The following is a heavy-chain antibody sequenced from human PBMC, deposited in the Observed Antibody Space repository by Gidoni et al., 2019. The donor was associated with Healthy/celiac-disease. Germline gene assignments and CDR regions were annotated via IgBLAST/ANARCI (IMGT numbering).Heavy chain of an antibody. D-gene: IGHD6-13*01. V-gene: IGHV1-3*01. J-gene: IGHJ4*02. Sequence: QVQLVQSGAEVKKPGASVKVSCQASGYTFTSYAMHWVRQAPGQRLEWMGWINAGNGNTKYSQKFQGRVTITRDTSASTAYMELSSLRSEDTAVYYCARGIAAAGIDYWGQGTLVTVSS. CDR3: ARGIAAAGIDY. CDR2: INAGNGNT. CDR1: GYTFTSYA.